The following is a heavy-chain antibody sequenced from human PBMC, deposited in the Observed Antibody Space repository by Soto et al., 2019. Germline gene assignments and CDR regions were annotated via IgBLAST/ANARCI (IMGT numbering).Heavy chain of an antibody. D-gene: IGHD1-26*01. V-gene: IGHV3-66*01. CDR1: GFTVSSNY. CDR3: AKDLSSGSYFRYYYYGMDV. CDR2: IYSGGST. J-gene: IGHJ6*02. Sequence: GGSLRLSCAASGFTVSSNYMSWVRQAPGKGLEWVSVIYSGGSTYYADSVKGRFTISRDNSKNTLYLQMNSLRAEDTAVYYCAKDLSSGSYFRYYYYGMDVWGQGTTVTVSS.